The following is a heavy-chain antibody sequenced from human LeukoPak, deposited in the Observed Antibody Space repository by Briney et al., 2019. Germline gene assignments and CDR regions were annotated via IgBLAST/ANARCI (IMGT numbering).Heavy chain of an antibody. CDR1: GFTFSSFA. CDR3: AKGFYDNSASGVFDI. J-gene: IGHJ3*02. CDR2: ISASGGST. Sequence: PGGSLRLSCAASGFTFSSFATSWVRQAPGKGLEWVSGISASGGSTYYADSVKGRFTISSDNSKNTLYLQMNSLRAEDTAVYYCAKGFYDNSASGVFDIWGQGTMVTVSS. V-gene: IGHV3-23*01. D-gene: IGHD3-22*01.